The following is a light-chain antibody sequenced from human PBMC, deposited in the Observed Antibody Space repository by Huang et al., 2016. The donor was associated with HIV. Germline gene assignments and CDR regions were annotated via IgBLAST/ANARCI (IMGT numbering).Light chain of an antibody. Sequence: DIVMTQSPDSLAVSLGERATINCKYSQHVGSSFAWYQQKPGQSPKRLICWSSTRAFGVPDRFSGSGSGTDFTLTISSLQAADVAVYYCQQHYSSPWTFGQGTKVEIK. CDR1: QHVGSS. V-gene: IGKV4-1*01. CDR2: WSS. J-gene: IGKJ1*01. CDR3: QQHYSSPWT.